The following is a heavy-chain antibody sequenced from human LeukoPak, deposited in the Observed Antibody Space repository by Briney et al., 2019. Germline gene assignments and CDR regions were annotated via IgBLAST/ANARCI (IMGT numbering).Heavy chain of an antibody. CDR1: GGSISSYY. Sequence: SETLSLTCTVSGGSISSYYWSWIRQPPGKGLEWIGYIYYSGSTNYNPSLKSRVTISGDTSKNQFSLKLSSVTAAGTAVYYCARVLWRPFGWALNDAFDIWGQGTMVTVSS. CDR3: ARVLWRPFGWALNDAFDI. CDR2: IYYSGST. J-gene: IGHJ3*02. V-gene: IGHV4-59*01. D-gene: IGHD3-16*01.